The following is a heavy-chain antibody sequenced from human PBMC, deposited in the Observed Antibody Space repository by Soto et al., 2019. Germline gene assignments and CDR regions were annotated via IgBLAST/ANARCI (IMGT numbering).Heavy chain of an antibody. CDR1: GGSITDDY. CDR2: FFYNGNT. CDR3: ARRTNYYYVMDV. V-gene: IGHV4-59*01. J-gene: IGHJ6*02. Sequence: SETLSLTCTVSGGSITDDYWIWIRQPPGKGLEWIGYFFYNGNTNYNPSLKSRVTISVDTSKNQFSLKLSSVTAADTAVYYCARRTNYYYVMDVWGQGTTVTVSS.